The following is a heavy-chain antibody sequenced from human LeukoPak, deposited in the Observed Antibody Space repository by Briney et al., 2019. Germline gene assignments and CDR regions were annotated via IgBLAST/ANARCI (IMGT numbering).Heavy chain of an antibody. V-gene: IGHV1-2*02. CDR1: GYTFTGYY. D-gene: IGHD6-19*01. CDR3: ARGRIRYDDYSSGWFVFFEF. CDR2: INPNSGGT. Sequence: ASVKVSCKASGYTFTGYYMHWVRQAPGQGLEWMGWINPNSGGTIYAQKFQGRVTMTRDTSMSTAYMELSSLRSEDTALYYCARGRIRYDDYSSGWFVFFEFWGQGSLVTVSS. J-gene: IGHJ4*02.